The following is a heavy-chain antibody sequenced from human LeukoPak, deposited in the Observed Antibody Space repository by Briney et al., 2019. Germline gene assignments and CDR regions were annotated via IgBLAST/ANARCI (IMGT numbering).Heavy chain of an antibody. CDR3: ARERLLLWFGKSLGGFDP. CDR1: GYTFTSYY. V-gene: IGHV1-46*01. D-gene: IGHD3-10*01. Sequence: GASVKVSCKASGYTFTSYYMHWVRQAPGQGLEWMGIINPSGGSTSYAQKFQGRVTMTRDTSTSTVYMELSSLRSEDTAVYYCARERLLLWFGKSLGGFDPWGQGTLVTVSS. J-gene: IGHJ5*02. CDR2: INPSGGST.